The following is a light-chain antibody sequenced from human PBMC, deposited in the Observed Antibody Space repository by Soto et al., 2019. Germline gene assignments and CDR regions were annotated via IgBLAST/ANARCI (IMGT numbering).Light chain of an antibody. J-gene: IGKJ1*01. CDR3: QQSYNSPRT. V-gene: IGKV1-39*01. CDR1: QSVTTF. Sequence: DIQMTQSPSSLSASVGDRVTISCRTSQSVTTFLNWYQQKPGEAPKLLIYRASTLQTGIPSRFSGSGYGADFALTISSLQPEDFATYYCQQSYNSPRTFGLGTKV. CDR2: RAS.